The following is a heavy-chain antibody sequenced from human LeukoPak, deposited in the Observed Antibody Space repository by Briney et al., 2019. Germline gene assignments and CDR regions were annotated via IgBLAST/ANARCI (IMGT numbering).Heavy chain of an antibody. CDR3: ARDGSLLWFGEQGAFDI. D-gene: IGHD3-10*01. J-gene: IGHJ3*02. Sequence: GGSLRLSCAASGFDFTNYNMNWVRQAPGKGLEWVSSISSSSSYIYYADSVKGRFTISRDNAKNSLYLQMNSLRAEDTAVYYCARDGSLLWFGEQGAFDIWGQGTMVTVSS. CDR1: GFDFTNYN. CDR2: ISSSSSYI. V-gene: IGHV3-21*01.